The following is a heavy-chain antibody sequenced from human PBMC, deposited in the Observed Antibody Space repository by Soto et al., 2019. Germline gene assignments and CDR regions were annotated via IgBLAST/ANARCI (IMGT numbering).Heavy chain of an antibody. Sequence: SETLSLTCTVSGGSISSYYWTWIRQPPGKGLEWLGYISDSGNTNYNPSIKSRVAMSIDTSKRQLSLKLWSLTAAVTAVYYCVRGNSGWSPYRSRLFHFYYMDVWGKGTTVTVSS. CDR1: GGSISSYY. CDR2: ISDSGNT. CDR3: VRGNSGWSPYRSRLFHFYYMDV. J-gene: IGHJ6*03. V-gene: IGHV4-59*08. D-gene: IGHD6-19*01.